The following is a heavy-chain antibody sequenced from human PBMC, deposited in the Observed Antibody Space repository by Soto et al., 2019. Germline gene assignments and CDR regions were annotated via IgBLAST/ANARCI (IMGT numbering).Heavy chain of an antibody. Sequence: EVQLLESGGHLVQPGVSLRLSCAASGFIFTTYTMNWVRQVPGKGLEWVSGISQPGTETCADSVKGRFTISRDNSKSLLFLQMDSLRVEDTAVYYCVKDRHPDGIWTFDYWGQGAPVIVSS. V-gene: IGHV3-23*03. CDR1: GFIFTTYT. CDR3: VKDRHPDGIWTFDY. D-gene: IGHD3-9*01. J-gene: IGHJ4*02. CDR2: ISQPGTET.